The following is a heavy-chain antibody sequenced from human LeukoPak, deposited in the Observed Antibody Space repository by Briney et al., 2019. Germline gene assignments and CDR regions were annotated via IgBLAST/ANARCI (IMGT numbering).Heavy chain of an antibody. CDR1: GFTLSSYW. Sequence: GGSLRLXCAASGFTLSSYWMSWVRQAPGKGLEWVSSISSSSSYIYYADSVKGRFTISRDNAKNSLYLQMNSLRAEDTAVYYCARDDGYSNFDYWGQGTLVTVSS. J-gene: IGHJ4*02. V-gene: IGHV3-21*01. CDR3: ARDDGYSNFDY. CDR2: ISSSSSYI. D-gene: IGHD5-24*01.